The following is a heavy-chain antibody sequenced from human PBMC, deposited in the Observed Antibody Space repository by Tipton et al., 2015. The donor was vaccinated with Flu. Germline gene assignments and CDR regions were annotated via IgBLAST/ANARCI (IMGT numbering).Heavy chain of an antibody. V-gene: IGHV4-30-2*01. CDR3: ARREYSNYVSVPKNWFDS. CDR1: GGSITSGDYS. J-gene: IGHJ5*01. CDR2: IYDTGCA. D-gene: IGHD4-11*01. Sequence: TLSLTCNVSGGSITSGDYSWSWIRQPPGMGLKWFAYIYDTGCAYVNPSLKSRVTMSVARSNNLFSLRLSSVTVADTAVYFCARREYSNYVSVPKNWFDSWGQGILVTVSS.